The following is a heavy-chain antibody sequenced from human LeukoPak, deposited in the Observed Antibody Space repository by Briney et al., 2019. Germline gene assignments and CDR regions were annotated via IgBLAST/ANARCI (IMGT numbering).Heavy chain of an antibody. Sequence: ASVKVSFKASGYTFTGYYMHWVRQAPGQGLEWMGRINPNSGGTNYAQKFQGRVTMTRDTSISTAYMELSRLRSDDTAVYYCARFLFFGRRAGMDVWGQGTTVTVSS. CDR2: INPNSGGT. D-gene: IGHD2-21*01. CDR1: GYTFTGYY. J-gene: IGHJ6*02. V-gene: IGHV1-2*06. CDR3: ARFLFFGRRAGMDV.